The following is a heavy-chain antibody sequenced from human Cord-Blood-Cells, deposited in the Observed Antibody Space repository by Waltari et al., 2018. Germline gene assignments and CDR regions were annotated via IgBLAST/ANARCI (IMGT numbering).Heavy chain of an antibody. CDR3: ARGISSSSFDY. V-gene: IGHV3-7*01. J-gene: IGHJ4*02. CDR2: IKQDGSEE. D-gene: IGHD6-13*01. Sequence: EVQLVESGGGLVQPGGSLRLSCAASGFTFSSYWMSWVRQAPGKGREWVANIKQDGSEEYYVDSGKGRFTISRDNAKNSLYLRMNSLRAEDTAVDYCARGISSSSFDYWGQGTLVTVSS. CDR1: GFTFSSYW.